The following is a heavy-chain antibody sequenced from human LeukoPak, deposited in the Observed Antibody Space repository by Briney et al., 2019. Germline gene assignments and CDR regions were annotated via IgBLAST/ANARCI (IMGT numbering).Heavy chain of an antibody. J-gene: IGHJ2*01. Sequence: SETLSLTCAVYGGSISSYYWSWIRQPPGKGLEWIGYIYYSGSTNYNPSLKSRVTISVDTSKNQFSLKLSSVTAADTAVYYCARDLRDSSGYNYWYFDLWGRGTLVTVSS. V-gene: IGHV4-59*01. CDR2: IYYSGST. CDR3: ARDLRDSSGYNYWYFDL. D-gene: IGHD3-22*01. CDR1: GGSISSYY.